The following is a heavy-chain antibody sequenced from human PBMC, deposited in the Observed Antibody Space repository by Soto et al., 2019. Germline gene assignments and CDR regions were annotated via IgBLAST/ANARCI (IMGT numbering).Heavy chain of an antibody. Sequence: QVQLQESGPGLVKPSETLSLTCSVSGASLASYYWGWIRLSPGKGLEWIAYIYDSGITMYNPSLKSLVTLSVDTSKNQFSLNLTSVTAADTAVYYCARGAAFWFDPWGQGTLVTVSS. CDR1: GASLASYY. CDR2: IYDSGIT. D-gene: IGHD2-15*01. J-gene: IGHJ5*02. CDR3: ARGAAFWFDP. V-gene: IGHV4-59*01.